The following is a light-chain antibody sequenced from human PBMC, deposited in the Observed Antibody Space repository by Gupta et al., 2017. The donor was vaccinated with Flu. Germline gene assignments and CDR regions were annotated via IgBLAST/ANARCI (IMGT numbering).Light chain of an antibody. V-gene: IGKV1-39*01. J-gene: IGKJ4*01. CDR2: SAS. Sequence: SVGDRVTITCRSSHRSKNHFNWYQQQPGKAPTLLIYSASTLQSGVPSRSSGSGSGTDFTLTISSLQPEDFATYFCQQSYSSSLTLGGGTKV. CDR1: HRSKNH. CDR3: QQSYSSSLT.